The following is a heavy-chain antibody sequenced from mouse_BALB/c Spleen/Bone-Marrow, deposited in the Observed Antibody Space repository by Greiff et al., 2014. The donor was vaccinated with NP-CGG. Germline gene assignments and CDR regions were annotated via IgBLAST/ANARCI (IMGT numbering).Heavy chain of an antibody. CDR2: IYPGDGST. V-gene: IGHV1S56*01. CDR3: AYYRYDEYFDV. Sequence: QVQLQQSGPELVKPGASVKMSCKASGYTFTSYFIHWVKQRPGQGLEWIGWIYPGDGSTKYNEEFKGKTTLTADKSSSTAYMLLSSLTSEDSAIFFCAYYRYDEYFDVWGAGTTVTVSS. J-gene: IGHJ1*01. CDR1: GYTFTSYF. D-gene: IGHD2-14*01.